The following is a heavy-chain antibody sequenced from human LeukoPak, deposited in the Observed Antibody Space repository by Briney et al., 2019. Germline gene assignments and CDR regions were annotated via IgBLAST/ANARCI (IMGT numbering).Heavy chain of an antibody. CDR2: ISAYNGNT. CDR3: ARIGRLRGHPPQFDY. D-gene: IGHD4-17*01. V-gene: IGHV1-18*01. J-gene: IGHJ4*02. CDR1: GYTFTSYG. Sequence: GASVKVSCKASGYTFTSYGISWVRQAPGQGLEWMGWISAYNGNTNYAQKLQGRVTMTTDTSTSTAYMELRSLRSDDTAGYYCARIGRLRGHPPQFDYWGQGTLVTVSS.